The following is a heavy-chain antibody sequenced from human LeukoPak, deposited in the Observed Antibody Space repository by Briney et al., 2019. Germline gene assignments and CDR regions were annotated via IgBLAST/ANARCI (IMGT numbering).Heavy chain of an antibody. J-gene: IGHJ4*02. CDR2: IKQDGSEK. CDR3: ARDPEGEITPEK. Sequence: PGGSLRLSCAASGFTFSSYWMSWVRQAPGKGLEWVATIKQDGSEKYYVDSVKGRFTISRDNAKNSLYLQMNSLRAGDTAVYFCARDPEGEITPEKWGQGTLVTVSS. CDR1: GFTFSSYW. V-gene: IGHV3-7*01. D-gene: IGHD5-24*01.